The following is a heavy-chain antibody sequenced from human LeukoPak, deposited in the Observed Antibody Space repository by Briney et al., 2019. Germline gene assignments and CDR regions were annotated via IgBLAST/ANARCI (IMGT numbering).Heavy chain of an antibody. D-gene: IGHD4-11*01. CDR1: GYTFTSYG. CDR3: ARGPYSNYWFDP. V-gene: IGHV1-3*01. Sequence: EASVKVSCTASGYTFTSYGISWVRQAPGQGLEWMGWINAGNGNTKYSQKFQDRVTITRDTSASTAYMELSSLRSEDTAVYFCARGPYSNYWFDPWGQGTLVTVSS. CDR2: INAGNGNT. J-gene: IGHJ5*02.